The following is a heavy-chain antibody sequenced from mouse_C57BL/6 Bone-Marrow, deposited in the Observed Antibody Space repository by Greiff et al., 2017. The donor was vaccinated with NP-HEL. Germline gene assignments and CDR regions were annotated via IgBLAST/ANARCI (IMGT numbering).Heavy chain of an antibody. V-gene: IGHV1-81*01. D-gene: IGHD1-1*01. J-gene: IGHJ1*03. CDR2: IYPRSGNT. Sequence: VQLVESGAELARPGASVKLSCKASGYTFTSYGISWVKQRTGQGLEWIGEIYPRSGNTYYNEKFKGKATLTADKSSSTAYMELRSLTSEDSAVYFCARYYYYGSYWYFDVGGTGTTVTVSS. CDR3: ARYYYYGSYWYFDV. CDR1: GYTFTSYG.